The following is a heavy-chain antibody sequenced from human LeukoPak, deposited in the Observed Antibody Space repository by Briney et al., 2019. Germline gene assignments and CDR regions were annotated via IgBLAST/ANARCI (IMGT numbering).Heavy chain of an antibody. D-gene: IGHD3-22*01. CDR1: SGSISTSNYY. J-gene: IGHJ3*02. V-gene: IGHV4-39*07. Sequence: SETLSLTCTVSSGSISTSNYYWGWVRQPPGTALEWIGSIYYSGSTNYNPSLKSRVTISVDTSKNQFSLKLSPVTAADTAVYFCARGPYSYDSSGAFDIWGQGTMVTVSS. CDR3: ARGPYSYDSSGAFDI. CDR2: IYYSGST.